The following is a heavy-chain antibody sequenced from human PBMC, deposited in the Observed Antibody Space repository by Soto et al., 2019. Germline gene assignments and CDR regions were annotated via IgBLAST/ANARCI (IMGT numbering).Heavy chain of an antibody. CDR3: VRDVTFDGTAFSHF. CDR2: IYSSGST. Sequence: LSLTCSISGKSMTGANYYWIWNRQFPGKGLEWIGNIYSSGSTFYNPSLDSRVTMSLDTSKNQFSLSLTSVTAADTAVYYCVRDVTFDGTAFSHFSGPGTLVTVSS. D-gene: IGHD2-21*02. CDR1: GKSMTGANYY. J-gene: IGHJ4*02. V-gene: IGHV4-31*03.